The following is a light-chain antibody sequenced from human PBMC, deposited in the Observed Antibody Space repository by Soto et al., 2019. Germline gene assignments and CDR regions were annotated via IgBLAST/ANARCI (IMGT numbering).Light chain of an antibody. CDR3: RQRHGWRRT. J-gene: IGKJ1*01. CDR1: QNINTR. Sequence: EILLTQSPATLSSFPGDSVTLSCRASQNINTRLAWNQHRPGPAPRLLIYQTSIRATGIPARFSASGTGTNFTLTISVLQPEDFAVYYCRQRHGWRRTCGQGTMV. V-gene: IGKV3D-11*02. CDR2: QTS.